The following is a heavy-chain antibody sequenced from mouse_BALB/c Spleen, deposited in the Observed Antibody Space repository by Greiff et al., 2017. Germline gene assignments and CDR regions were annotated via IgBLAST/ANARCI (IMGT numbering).Heavy chain of an antibody. CDR1: GFSLTSYG. CDR3: ARKGYDYDGAMDY. D-gene: IGHD2-4*01. Sequence: VKLMESGPGLVQPSQTLSITCTASGFSLTSYGVHWVRQSPGKGLEWLGVIWSGGSTDYNAAFISRLSISKDNSKSQVFFKMNSLQANDTAIYYCARKGYDYDGAMDYWGQGTSVTVSS. J-gene: IGHJ4*01. V-gene: IGHV2-2*02. CDR2: IWSGGST.